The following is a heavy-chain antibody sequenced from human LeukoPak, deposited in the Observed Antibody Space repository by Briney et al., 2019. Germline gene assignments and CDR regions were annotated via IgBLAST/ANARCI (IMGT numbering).Heavy chain of an antibody. CDR1: GFTFSSYA. CDR2: ISGSGGST. Sequence: GGSLRLSCAASGFTFSSYAMSWVPQAPGKGLEWVSAISGSGGSTYYADSVKGRFTISRDNSKNTLYLQMNSLRAEDTAVYYCAKGGDSSGYVYYYYYMDVWGKGTTVTVSS. D-gene: IGHD3-22*01. J-gene: IGHJ6*03. V-gene: IGHV3-23*01. CDR3: AKGGDSSGYVYYYYYMDV.